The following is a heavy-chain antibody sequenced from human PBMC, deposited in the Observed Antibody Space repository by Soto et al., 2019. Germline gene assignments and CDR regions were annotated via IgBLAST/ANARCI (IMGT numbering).Heavy chain of an antibody. J-gene: IGHJ4*02. D-gene: IGHD3-22*01. V-gene: IGHV3-23*01. CDR2: ISGSGGST. CDR3: SADCYDDHSCYYPFDY. Sequence: EWVSAISGSGGSTYYADSVKGRFTISSDNSKNTLYLQMNSLRAEDTAVYHRSADCYDDHSCYYPFDYWGQGTLVTVSS.